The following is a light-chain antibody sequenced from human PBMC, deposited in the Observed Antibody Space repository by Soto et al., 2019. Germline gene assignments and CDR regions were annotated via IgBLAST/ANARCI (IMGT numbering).Light chain of an antibody. CDR3: QQRSNWPPVIT. CDR1: QSFSSY. Sequence: EIVLTQSPATLSLATGERATLSCRASQSFSSYLAWYQQKPGQAPRLLIYDASKRATGIPARFSGRGSGTDFTLTISSLEPEAFAVYYCQQRSNWPPVITFGQGTRLEIK. V-gene: IGKV3-11*01. J-gene: IGKJ5*01. CDR2: DAS.